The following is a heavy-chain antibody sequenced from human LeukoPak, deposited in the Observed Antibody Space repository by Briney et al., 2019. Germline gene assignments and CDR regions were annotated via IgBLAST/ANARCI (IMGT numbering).Heavy chain of an antibody. CDR2: IWYDGSNK. Sequence: GGSLRLSCAAPGFTFSSYGMHWVRQAPGKGLEWVAVIWYDGSNKYYADSVKGRFTISRDNSKNTLDLQMNSLRAEDTAVYYCARDRPYDFWSGYSTPDYWGQGTLVTVSS. V-gene: IGHV3-33*01. CDR3: ARDRPYDFWSGYSTPDY. J-gene: IGHJ4*02. CDR1: GFTFSSYG. D-gene: IGHD3-3*01.